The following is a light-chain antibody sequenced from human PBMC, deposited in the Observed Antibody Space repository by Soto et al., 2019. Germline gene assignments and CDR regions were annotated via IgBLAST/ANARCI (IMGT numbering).Light chain of an antibody. J-gene: IGLJ1*01. V-gene: IGLV2-8*01. Sequence: QSALTQPPSASGTPGQSVTIPCTGTSSDVGDYNYVSWYQQHPGKAPKLMIYEVSRRPSGVPDRFSGSKSGNTASLTVSGLQPEDEADYYCSSYADSHSFVFGTGTKVTVL. CDR3: SSYADSHSFV. CDR2: EVS. CDR1: SSDVGDYNY.